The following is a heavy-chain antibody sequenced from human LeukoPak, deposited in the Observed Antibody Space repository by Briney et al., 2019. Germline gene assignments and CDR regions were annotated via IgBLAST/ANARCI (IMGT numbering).Heavy chain of an antibody. CDR3: ATRKLGNDY. J-gene: IGHJ4*02. Sequence: SETLSLTCTVSGGSISSYYWSWIRQPPGKGLEWIGYIYYSGSTNYNPSLKSRVTVSADTSKNQFSLKLYSVTAADTAVYYCATRKLGNDYWGQGTLVTVSS. CDR2: IYYSGST. D-gene: IGHD7-27*01. CDR1: GGSISSYY. V-gene: IGHV4-59*01.